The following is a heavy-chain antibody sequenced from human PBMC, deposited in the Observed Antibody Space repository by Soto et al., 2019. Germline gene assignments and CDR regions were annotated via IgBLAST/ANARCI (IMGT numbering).Heavy chain of an antibody. V-gene: IGHV4-61*01. CDR3: AREGAVAVVDGWFDP. CDR1: GGSVSSGSYY. Sequence: PSETLSLTCTVSGGSVSSGSYYWSWIRQPPGKGLEWIGYIYYSGSTNYNPSLKSRVTISVDTSKNQFSLKLSSVTAADTAVYYCAREGAVAVVDGWFDPWGQGTLVTVSS. CDR2: IYYSGST. J-gene: IGHJ5*02. D-gene: IGHD6-19*01.